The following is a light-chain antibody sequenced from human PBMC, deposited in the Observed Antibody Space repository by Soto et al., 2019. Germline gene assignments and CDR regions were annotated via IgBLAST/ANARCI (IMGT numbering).Light chain of an antibody. CDR1: QSVYSN. J-gene: IGKJ4*01. Sequence: EIVMTQSPATLSVSAGEGGTLSCRASQSVYSNVAWYQQKPGQAPRLLIYGASSRATGTPDRFSGSGSGTDFTLTISRLEPEDFAVYYCQQYDTSPPLTFGGGTKVDIK. CDR2: GAS. V-gene: IGKV3-20*01. CDR3: QQYDTSPPLT.